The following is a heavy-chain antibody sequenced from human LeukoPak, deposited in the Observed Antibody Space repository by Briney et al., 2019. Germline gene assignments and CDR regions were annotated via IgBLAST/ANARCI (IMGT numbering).Heavy chain of an antibody. CDR2: TYYRSTWFN. Sequence: SQTLSLTCAISGDSVSSNSVTWNWIRQSPSRGLEWLGRTYYRSTWFNDYAVSVRGRITVNPDTSKDQFSLHLNSVTPEDTAVYYCARRLTQYDCFDPWGQGILVTVSS. V-gene: IGHV6-1*01. J-gene: IGHJ5*02. D-gene: IGHD2-2*01. CDR3: ARRLTQYDCFDP. CDR1: GDSVSSNSVT.